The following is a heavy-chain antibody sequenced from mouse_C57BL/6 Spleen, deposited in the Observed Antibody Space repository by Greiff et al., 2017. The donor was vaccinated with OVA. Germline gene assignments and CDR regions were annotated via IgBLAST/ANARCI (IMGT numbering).Heavy chain of an antibody. CDR2: IYPNSGGT. CDR1: GYTFTSYC. V-gene: IGHV1-72*01. CDR3: ARRDGSSYVGWFAD. J-gene: IGHJ3*01. Sequence: VKLVESGAELAKPGASVKLSCKASGYTFTSYCISWVQQSPGRGLEWIGKIYPNSGGTYSHEKFKGKAPLTVDKPSSTAYVQLRSLTAEDAAVYDCARRDGSSYVGWFADWGQGTLVTVSA. D-gene: IGHD1-1*01.